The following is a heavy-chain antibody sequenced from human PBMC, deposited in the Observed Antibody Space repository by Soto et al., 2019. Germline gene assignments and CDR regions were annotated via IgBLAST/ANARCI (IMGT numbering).Heavy chain of an antibody. D-gene: IGHD2-15*01. CDR2: IKSKTDGGTT. Sequence: GGSLRLSCAASGFTFSNAWMNWVRQAPEKGMEWFGRIKSKTDGGTTDYAAPVKGRFTISRDDSKNTLYLQMNSLKTEDTSVYYCTTAIRPLPHDAFDIWGQGTMVTVS. V-gene: IGHV3-15*07. J-gene: IGHJ3*02. CDR1: GFTFSNAW. CDR3: TTAIRPLPHDAFDI.